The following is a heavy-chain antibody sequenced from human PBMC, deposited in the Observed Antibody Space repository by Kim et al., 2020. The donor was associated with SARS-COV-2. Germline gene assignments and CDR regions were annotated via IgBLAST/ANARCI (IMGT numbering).Heavy chain of an antibody. CDR1: GFTFSNAW. Sequence: GGSLRLSCAASGFTFSNAWMSWVRQAPGKGLEWVGRIKSKTDGGTTDYAAPVKGRFTISRDDSKNTLYLQMNSLKTEDTAVYYCTTVDYYGGVIYYFDYWGQGTLVTVSS. D-gene: IGHD4-17*01. CDR2: IKSKTDGGTT. CDR3: TTVDYYGGVIYYFDY. J-gene: IGHJ4*02. V-gene: IGHV3-15*01.